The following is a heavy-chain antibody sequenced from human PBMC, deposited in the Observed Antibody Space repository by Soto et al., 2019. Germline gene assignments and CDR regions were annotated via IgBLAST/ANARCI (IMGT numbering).Heavy chain of an antibody. J-gene: IGHJ3*02. Sequence: EVQVLEYGGGLEQPGGSLRLSCEGSGFTVSSHAMTWIHQAPGKGPEWVSTITADGGTYYADSVKGRFAMSRDTSENTLYLRMNSLGAEDTAAYYCAPHVSCSGGSCQYDAFAIRGQGTMVTVSS. V-gene: IGHV3-23*01. CDR1: GFTVSSHA. CDR3: APHVSCSGGSCQYDAFAI. CDR2: ITADGGT. D-gene: IGHD2-15*01.